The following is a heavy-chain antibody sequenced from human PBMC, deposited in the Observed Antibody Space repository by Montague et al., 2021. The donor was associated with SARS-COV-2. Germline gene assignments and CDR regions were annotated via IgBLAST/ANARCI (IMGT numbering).Heavy chain of an antibody. D-gene: IGHD3-3*01. CDR1: GSSISGYY. Sequence: SETLSLTCTVSGSSISGYYWSWIRQPPGKGLEWIGYIYYSGSTNYNPSLKSRVTISVDTSKNQFSLKLSSVTAADTAVYYRARHPGFYAWRGFQNWFDPWGQGTLVTVSS. CDR2: IYYSGST. V-gene: IGHV4-59*08. J-gene: IGHJ5*02. CDR3: ARHPGFYAWRGFQNWFDP.